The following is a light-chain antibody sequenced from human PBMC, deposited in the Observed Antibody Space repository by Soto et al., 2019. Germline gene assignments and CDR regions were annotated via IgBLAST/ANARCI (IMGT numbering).Light chain of an antibody. V-gene: IGKV3-20*01. CDR1: QSVNSNF. CDR3: QQYGHSPLLYT. Sequence: EIALTQSPGTLSLSPGERATLSCRTSQSVNSNFLAWYQQKPGQAPRLLVYDSSTRAAGVPDGFSGSGSGTDFTLTISRLEPEDFAVYYCQQYGHSPLLYTFGQGTKLGVK. CDR2: DSS. J-gene: IGKJ2*01.